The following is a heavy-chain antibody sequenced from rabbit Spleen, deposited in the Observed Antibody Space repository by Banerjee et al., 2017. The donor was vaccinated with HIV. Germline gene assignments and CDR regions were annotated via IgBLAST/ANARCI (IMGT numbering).Heavy chain of an antibody. D-gene: IGHD8-1*01. CDR2: IAGSSSGFT. V-gene: IGHV1S45*01. CDR3: ARDTGSSFSSYGMDP. CDR1: GFSFSSSDY. J-gene: IGHJ6*02. Sequence: QQQLVESGGGLVQPGGSLKLSCKASGFSFSSSDYICWVRQAPGKGLEWISCIAGSSSGFTYSATWAKGRFTCSKTSSTTVTLQMTSLTVADTATYFCARDTGSSFSSYGMDPWGQGTLVTVS.